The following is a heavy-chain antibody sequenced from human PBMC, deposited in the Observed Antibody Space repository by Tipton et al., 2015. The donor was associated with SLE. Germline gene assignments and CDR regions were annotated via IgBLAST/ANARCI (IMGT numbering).Heavy chain of an antibody. J-gene: IGHJ4*02. CDR2: IYYSGST. CDR1: GGSISSHY. CDR3: ARHMTTVTGGLDY. Sequence: LRLSCTVSGGSISSHYWSWIRQPPGKGLEWIGYIYYSGSTNYNPSLKSRVTISVDTSKNQFSLKLSSVTAADTAVYYCARHMTTVTGGLDYWGQGTLVTVSS. V-gene: IGHV4-59*11. D-gene: IGHD4-17*01.